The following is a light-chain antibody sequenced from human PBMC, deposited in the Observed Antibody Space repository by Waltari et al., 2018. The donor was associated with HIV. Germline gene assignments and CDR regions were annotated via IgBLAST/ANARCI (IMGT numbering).Light chain of an antibody. V-gene: IGLV1-51*01. CDR3: GTWDTSLSAGV. Sequence: QAVLTQPPSVSAAPGQKVTIPCSGRSSNLGNNYFSWYQQFPGKAPKVLIYDNNKRPPGVPDRFSGSRSGTSATLGVAGLQTGDEADYYCGTWDTSLSAGVFGGGTKLTVL. J-gene: IGLJ3*02. CDR2: DNN. CDR1: SSNLGNNY.